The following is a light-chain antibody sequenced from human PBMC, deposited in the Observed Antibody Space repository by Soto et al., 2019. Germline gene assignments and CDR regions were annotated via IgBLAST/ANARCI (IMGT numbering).Light chain of an antibody. CDR3: QQYSDWPQT. Sequence: EIVMTQSPATLSVSPGERATLSCRASQSVSTNLAWYQQTPGQAPRLLIYHTSTRATGIPARFSGSGSGTEFSLTISGLQSEDLAVYYCQQYSDWPQTFGQGTKVAIK. J-gene: IGKJ1*01. CDR2: HTS. V-gene: IGKV3-15*01. CDR1: QSVSTN.